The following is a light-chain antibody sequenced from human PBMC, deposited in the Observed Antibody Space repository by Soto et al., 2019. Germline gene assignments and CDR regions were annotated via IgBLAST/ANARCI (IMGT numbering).Light chain of an antibody. CDR1: QSVSSSY. V-gene: IGKV3-20*01. Sequence: EIVFTQSPGTLSLSPGERATLSFMASQSVSSSYLAWYQQKPGQAPRLLIYGASSRASGIPDRFSGSGSGTDFTLTISRLEPEDFAVYYCQKYGSSPLNFGGGTKVDIK. CDR2: GAS. CDR3: QKYGSSPLN. J-gene: IGKJ4*01.